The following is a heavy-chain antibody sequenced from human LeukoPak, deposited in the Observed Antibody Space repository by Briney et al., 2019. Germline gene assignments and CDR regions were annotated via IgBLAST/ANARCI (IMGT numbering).Heavy chain of an antibody. D-gene: IGHD6-13*01. CDR1: GFTVSNNY. Sequence: PGGSLRLSCAASGFTVSNNYMTWVRQAPVKGLEWVSLIYTGDSTYYADSVKGRFTISRDNSKNTLYLQVNSLRAEDTAVYYCASRHSYSSSWSAFDIWGQGTIVTVSS. V-gene: IGHV3-53*01. CDR2: IYTGDST. CDR3: ASRHSYSSSWSAFDI. J-gene: IGHJ3*02.